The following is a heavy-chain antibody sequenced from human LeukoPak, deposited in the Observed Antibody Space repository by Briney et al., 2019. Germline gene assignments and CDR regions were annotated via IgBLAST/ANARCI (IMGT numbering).Heavy chain of an antibody. CDR3: ARDDCSGGSCYVAY. CDR1: GGSFSGYY. V-gene: IGHV4-34*01. J-gene: IGHJ4*02. CDR2: INHSGST. D-gene: IGHD2-15*01. Sequence: TSETLSLTCAVYGGSFSGYYWSWIRQPPGKGLEWIGEINHSGSTNYNPSLKSRVTISVDTSKSQFSLKLSSVTAADTAVYYCARDDCSGGSCYVAYWGQGTLVTVSS.